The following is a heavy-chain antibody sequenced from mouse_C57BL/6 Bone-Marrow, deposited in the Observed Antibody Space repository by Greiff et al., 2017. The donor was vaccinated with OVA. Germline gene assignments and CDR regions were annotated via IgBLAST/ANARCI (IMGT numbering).Heavy chain of an antibody. CDR2: IWGDGST. CDR1: GFSLTSYG. CDR3: AKSCHYYGSSSPGCFDY. Sequence: QVQLKESGPGLVAPSQSLSITCTVSGFSLTSYGVSWVRQPPGKGLEWLGVIWGDGSTNYHSALLSSLSTSKDNYKCQVFLKLNSLQTDDTATYYCAKSCHYYGSSSPGCFDYWGQGTTLTVSS. J-gene: IGHJ2*01. D-gene: IGHD1-1*01. V-gene: IGHV2-3*01.